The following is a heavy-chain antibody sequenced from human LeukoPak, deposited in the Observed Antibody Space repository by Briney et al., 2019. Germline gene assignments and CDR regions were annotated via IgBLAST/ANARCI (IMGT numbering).Heavy chain of an antibody. CDR3: ARSIVVVTATLTGGFDP. CDR2: IDPSDSYT. J-gene: IGHJ5*02. Sequence: GESLKISCKGSGYSFTSYWISWVRQMPGKGLGWMGRIDPSDSYTNYSPSFQGHVTISADKSISTAYLQWSSLKASDTAMYYCARSIVVVTATLTGGFDPWGQGTLVTVSS. CDR1: GYSFTSYW. V-gene: IGHV5-10-1*01. D-gene: IGHD2-21*02.